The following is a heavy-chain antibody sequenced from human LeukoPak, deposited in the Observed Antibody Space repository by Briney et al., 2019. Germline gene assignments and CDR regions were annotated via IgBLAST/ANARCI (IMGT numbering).Heavy chain of an antibody. CDR3: AKFYYDSSGYQNPFDY. D-gene: IGHD3-22*01. CDR2: ISGSGGST. Sequence: GGSLRLSCAASGFTFSSYAMSWVRQAPGKGLEWVSAISGSGGSTYYADSVKGRFTISRDNSKNTLYLQMNSLRAEDTAVYYCAKFYYDSSGYQNPFDYWGQGTLVTVSS. J-gene: IGHJ4*02. V-gene: IGHV3-23*01. CDR1: GFTFSSYA.